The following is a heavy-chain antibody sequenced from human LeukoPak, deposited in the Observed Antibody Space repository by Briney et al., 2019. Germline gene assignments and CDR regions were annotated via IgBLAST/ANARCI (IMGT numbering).Heavy chain of an antibody. Sequence: GGSLRLSCAGSGFTFNNYWMSWVRQAPGKGLEWVANINQDGSVKYFVDSLKGRFTISRDNAKNALYLQMNSLRAEDTAVYFCARIGYSSSSFDYWGQGTLVTVSS. CDR3: ARIGYSSSSFDY. V-gene: IGHV3-7*01. D-gene: IGHD6-6*01. CDR2: INQDGSVK. J-gene: IGHJ4*02. CDR1: GFTFNNYW.